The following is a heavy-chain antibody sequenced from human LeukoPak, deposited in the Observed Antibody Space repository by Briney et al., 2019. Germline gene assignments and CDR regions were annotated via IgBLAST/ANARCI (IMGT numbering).Heavy chain of an antibody. J-gene: IGHJ4*02. CDR3: VRALHHNNGWFLIGDFDY. V-gene: IGHV1-18*01. CDR1: GYRFTTYS. CDR2: ISAYNNNT. Sequence: ASVKVSCKTSGYRFTTYSVSWVRQAPGQGLEWMGWISAYNNNTDFAQKFQDRVTLTTDTSTSTAYMELRSLRSDDSAVYYCVRALHHNNGWFLIGDFDYWGQGTLATVSS. D-gene: IGHD6-19*01.